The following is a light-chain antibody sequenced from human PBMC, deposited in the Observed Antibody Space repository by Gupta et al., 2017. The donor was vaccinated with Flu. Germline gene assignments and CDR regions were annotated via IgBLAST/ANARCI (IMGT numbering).Light chain of an antibody. J-gene: IGLJ2*01. V-gene: IGLV4-69*01. CDR1: SGHGSYA. Sequence: LLLSHSPSASASLAASVKPPCTLTSGHGSYAIAWPQQQPAKGPRYLMKLNSDGSHSQGDGVPDRFSGSSSGAERYLTISSLQSEDEADYYCQTWGTAVVFGGGTKLTVL. CDR2: LNSDGSH. CDR3: QTWGTAVV.